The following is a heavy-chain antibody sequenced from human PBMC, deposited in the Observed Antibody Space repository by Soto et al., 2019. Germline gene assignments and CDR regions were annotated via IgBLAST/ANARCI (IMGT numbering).Heavy chain of an antibody. V-gene: IGHV3-33*08. CDR2: IWYDGSNK. D-gene: IGHD2-21*02. Sequence: QVQLVESGGGVVQPGGSLRLSCAASGLSFTTYSMHWVRQAPGKGLEWVAVIWYDGSNKYYADSVKGRFTISRDNSKNTLYLQMNSLRAEDTAVYYCARDSDGDLDYWGQGTLVTVSS. CDR3: ARDSDGDLDY. J-gene: IGHJ4*02. CDR1: GLSFTTYS.